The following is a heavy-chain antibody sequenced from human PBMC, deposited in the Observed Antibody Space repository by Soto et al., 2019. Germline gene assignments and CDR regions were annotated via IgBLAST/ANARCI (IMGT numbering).Heavy chain of an antibody. D-gene: IGHD1-1*01. CDR3: ASSPYNWNGRFDP. Sequence: QVQLVQSGAEVKKPGSSVKVSCKASGGTFSSYAISWVRQAPGQGLEWMGGIIPIFGTANYAQKFQGRVTXTXDVXTSTAYMELSSLRSEDTAVYYCASSPYNWNGRFDPWGQGTLVTVSS. CDR2: IIPIFGTA. CDR1: GGTFSSYA. V-gene: IGHV1-69*05. J-gene: IGHJ5*02.